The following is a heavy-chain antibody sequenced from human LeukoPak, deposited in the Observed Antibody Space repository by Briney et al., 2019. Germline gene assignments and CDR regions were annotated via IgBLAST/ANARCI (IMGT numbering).Heavy chain of an antibody. D-gene: IGHD2-15*01. J-gene: IGHJ6*02. V-gene: IGHV4-34*01. CDR3: ARVGYCSGGSCSWWGGYYYYYYGMDV. CDR2: INHSGST. Sequence: SETLSLTSAVYGGSFSGYYWSWIRQPPGKGLEWIGEINHSGSTNYNPSLKSRVTISVDTSKNQFSLKLSSVTAADTAVYYCARVGYCSGGSCSWWGGYYYYYYGMDVWGQGTTVTVSS. CDR1: GGSFSGYY.